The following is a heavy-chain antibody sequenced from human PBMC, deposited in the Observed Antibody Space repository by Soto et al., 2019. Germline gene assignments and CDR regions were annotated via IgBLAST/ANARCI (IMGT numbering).Heavy chain of an antibody. Sequence: SVKVSFKASGGTFSSYAISWVRQAPGQGLEWMGGIIPIFGTANYAQKFQGRVTITADESTSTAYMELSSLRSEDTAVYYCARDRNYYDSSAQEGYFDYWGQGTLVTVSS. D-gene: IGHD3-22*01. CDR2: IIPIFGTA. V-gene: IGHV1-69*13. CDR1: GGTFSSYA. J-gene: IGHJ4*02. CDR3: ARDRNYYDSSAQEGYFDY.